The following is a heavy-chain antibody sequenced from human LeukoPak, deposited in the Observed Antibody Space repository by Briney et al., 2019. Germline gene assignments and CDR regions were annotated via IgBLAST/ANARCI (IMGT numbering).Heavy chain of an antibody. CDR3: AGDQIGSPDHFDY. CDR2: INPNNGDT. J-gene: IGHJ4*02. Sequence: GASVKVSCKSAGYTFTGYYMHWVRQAPGQGLEWMGWINPNNGDTKFAQNFQGRVTLTRDMSITTAYMEINRLRSDDTAVYYCAGDQIGSPDHFDYWGQGTVVIVST. D-gene: IGHD1-14*01. CDR1: GYTFTGYY. V-gene: IGHV1-2*02.